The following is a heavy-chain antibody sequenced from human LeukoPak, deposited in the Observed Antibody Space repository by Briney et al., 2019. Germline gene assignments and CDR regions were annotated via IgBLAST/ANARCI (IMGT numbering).Heavy chain of an antibody. CDR1: GFTFSSYA. CDR3: ATQIDYDFWSGYYGY. V-gene: IGHV3-23*01. D-gene: IGHD3-3*01. CDR2: ISGSGGST. J-gene: IGHJ4*02. Sequence: GGSLRLSCAASGFTFSSYAMSWVRQAPGKGLEWVSAISGSGGSTYYADSVKGRFTISRDNSKNTLYLQMNSLRAEDTAVYYCATQIDYDFWSGYYGYWGQGTLVTVSS.